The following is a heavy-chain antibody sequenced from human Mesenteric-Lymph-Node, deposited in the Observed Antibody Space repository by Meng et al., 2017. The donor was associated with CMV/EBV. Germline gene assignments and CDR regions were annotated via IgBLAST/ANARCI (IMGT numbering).Heavy chain of an antibody. CDR2: INPNSGGT. CDR1: GYTFTGYY. D-gene: IGHD3-22*01. CDR3: ARETGLYYYDSSGYAFDI. Sequence: ASVKVSCKASGYTFTGYYMHWVRQAPGQGLEWMGWINPNSGGTDYAQKFQGRVTMTRDTSISTAYMELSRLKSDDTALYYCARETGLYYYDSSGYAFDIWGQGTMVTVSS. J-gene: IGHJ3*02. V-gene: IGHV1-2*02.